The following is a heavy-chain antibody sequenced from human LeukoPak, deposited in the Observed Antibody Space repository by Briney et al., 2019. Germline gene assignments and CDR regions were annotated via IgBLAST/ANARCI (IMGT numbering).Heavy chain of an antibody. D-gene: IGHD2-2*01. Sequence: SVKVSCKASGGTFSSYAISWVRQAPGRGLEWMGRIIPILGIANYAQKFQGRVTITADKSTSTAYMELSSLRSEDTAVYYCARVRTVVVPAVRYYYGMDVWGQGTTVTVSS. V-gene: IGHV1-69*04. CDR1: GGTFSSYA. J-gene: IGHJ6*02. CDR2: IIPILGIA. CDR3: ARVRTVVVPAVRYYYGMDV.